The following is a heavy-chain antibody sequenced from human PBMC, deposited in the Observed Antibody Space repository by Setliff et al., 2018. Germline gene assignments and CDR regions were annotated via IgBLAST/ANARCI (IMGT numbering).Heavy chain of an antibody. V-gene: IGHV3-7*01. CDR3: ARGDYYDSSGYFTDAFDI. D-gene: IGHD3-22*01. J-gene: IGHJ3*02. Sequence: GDSLKISCAASGFTFSNYWMSWVRQAPGKGLEWVANIKQDGSEKYYVDSVKGRFTISRDNAKNSLSLQMNSLRAEDTAVYYCARGDYYDSSGYFTDAFDIWGQGTMVTVSS. CDR2: IKQDGSEK. CDR1: GFTFSNYW.